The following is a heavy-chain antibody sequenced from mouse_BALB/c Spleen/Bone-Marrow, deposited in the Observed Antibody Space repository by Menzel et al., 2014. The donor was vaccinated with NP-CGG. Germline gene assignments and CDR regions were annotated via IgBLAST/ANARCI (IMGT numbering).Heavy chain of an antibody. Sequence: EVKVEESGGGLVQPGGPLRLSCATSGFTFTDYYMNWVRQPPGKALEWLGFIRNKANGYTTEYSASVKSRFTISRDNSQNILYLQMNTLRVDDSATYYCARDKGRVFFDYWGQGTTLTVSS. CDR3: ARDKGRVFFDY. CDR1: GFTFTDYY. CDR2: IRNKANGYTT. V-gene: IGHV7-3*02. J-gene: IGHJ2*01.